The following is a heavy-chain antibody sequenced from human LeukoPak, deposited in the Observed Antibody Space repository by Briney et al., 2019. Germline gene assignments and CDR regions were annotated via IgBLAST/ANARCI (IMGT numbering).Heavy chain of an antibody. D-gene: IGHD3-16*02. CDR1: GGSFSGYY. V-gene: IGHV4-34*01. Sequence: PSETLSLTCAVYGGSFSGYYWSWIRQPPGKGLEWIGEINHSGSTNYNPSLKSRVTISVDTSKNQFSLKLSSVTAADTAVYYCARGWGDYVWGSYRPNGWFDPWGQGTLVTVSS. CDR2: INHSGST. CDR3: ARGWGDYVWGSYRPNGWFDP. J-gene: IGHJ5*02.